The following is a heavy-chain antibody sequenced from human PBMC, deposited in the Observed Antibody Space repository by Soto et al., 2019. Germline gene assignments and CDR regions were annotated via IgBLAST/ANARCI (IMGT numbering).Heavy chain of an antibody. D-gene: IGHD3-10*01. J-gene: IGHJ6*02. Sequence: SETLSLTCTVSGGSISSYYWSWIRQPPGKGLEWIGYIYYSGSTNYNPSLKSRVTISVDTSKNQFSLKLSSVTAADTAVYYCAKIGIGSYYGMDVWGQGTTVTVSS. CDR2: IYYSGST. CDR3: AKIGIGSYYGMDV. CDR1: GGSISSYY. V-gene: IGHV4-59*01.